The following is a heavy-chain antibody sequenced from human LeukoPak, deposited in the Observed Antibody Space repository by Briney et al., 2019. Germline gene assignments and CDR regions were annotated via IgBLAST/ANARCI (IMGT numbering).Heavy chain of an antibody. V-gene: IGHV1-2*06. D-gene: IGHD3-10*01. CDR2: INPNSGGT. CDR1: GYTFTGYY. J-gene: IGHJ3*02. Sequence: ASVKISCKASGYTFTGYYMHWVRQAPGQGLEWMGRINPNSGGTNYAQKFQGRVTMTRDTSISTAYMELSRLRSDDTAVYYCARDLPSGSGFDIWGQGTMVTVSS. CDR3: ARDLPSGSGFDI.